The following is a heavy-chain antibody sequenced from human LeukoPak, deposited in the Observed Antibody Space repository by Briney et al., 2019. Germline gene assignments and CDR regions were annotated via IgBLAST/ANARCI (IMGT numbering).Heavy chain of an antibody. CDR3: ARRKVGIRTYYDILTGRTESAFDI. CDR2: IYSGGST. CDR1: GFTVCSNY. V-gene: IGHV3-53*01. D-gene: IGHD3-9*01. J-gene: IGHJ3*02. Sequence: GGSLRLSCAASGFTVCSNYMSWVRQAPGKGLEWVSVIYSGGSTYYADSVKGRFTISRDNSKNTLYLQMNSLRAEDTAVYYCARRKVGIRTYYDILTGRTESAFDIWGQGTMVTVSS.